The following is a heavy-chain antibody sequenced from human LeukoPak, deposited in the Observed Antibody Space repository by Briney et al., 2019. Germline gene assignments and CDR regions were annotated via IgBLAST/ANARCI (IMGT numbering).Heavy chain of an antibody. D-gene: IGHD6-6*01. CDR3: ARAGRPLDY. J-gene: IGHJ4*02. CDR2: IKEDGSEK. Sequence: GGSLRLSCVASGITFSRDWMTWVRQAPGKGLEWVANIKEDGSEKSYVASVKGRFTISRDNAKNSLYLQMNSLRAEDTAVYYCARAGRPLDYWGQGTLVTVSS. V-gene: IGHV3-7*05. CDR1: GITFSRDW.